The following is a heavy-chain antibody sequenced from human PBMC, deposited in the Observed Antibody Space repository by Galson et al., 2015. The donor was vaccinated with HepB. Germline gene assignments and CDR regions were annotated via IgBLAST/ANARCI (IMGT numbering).Heavy chain of an antibody. Sequence: SLRLSCAASGFTFSSYWMSWVRQAPGKGLEWVANIKQDGSEKYYVDSVKGRFTISRDNSKNTLYLQMNSLRAEDTAVYYCAKLNRPYYYYYYGMDVWGQGTTVTVSS. CDR2: IKQDGSEK. D-gene: IGHD6-6*01. CDR1: GFTFSSYW. J-gene: IGHJ6*02. CDR3: AKLNRPYYYYYYGMDV. V-gene: IGHV3-7*01.